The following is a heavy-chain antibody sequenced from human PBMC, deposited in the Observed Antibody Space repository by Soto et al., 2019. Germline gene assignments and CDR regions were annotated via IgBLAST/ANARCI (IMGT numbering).Heavy chain of an antibody. J-gene: IGHJ6*02. V-gene: IGHV3-48*03. D-gene: IGHD3-10*01. CDR3: PTHYYGSGSYYSPPRYYYHGMDV. CDR2: ISSSGSTI. Sequence: PGGSLRLSCGASGFTFRSYEMNWVRQAPGKGLEWVSYISSSGSTIYYADSVKGRFTISRDNAKNSLYLQMNSLRAEDTAVYYCPTHYYGSGSYYSPPRYYYHGMDVWGQGTTVTVSS. CDR1: GFTFRSYE.